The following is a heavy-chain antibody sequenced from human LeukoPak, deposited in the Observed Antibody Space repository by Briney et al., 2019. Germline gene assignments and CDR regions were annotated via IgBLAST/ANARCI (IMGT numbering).Heavy chain of an antibody. J-gene: IGHJ4*02. CDR1: GGSISGHY. CDR3: ARLSNDYFDY. Sequence: SETLSLTCTVSGGSISGHYWSWVRQPPGRGLEWIGYIYYSGSGSTNYNPSLKSRVTISIDTSKNQFSLKLSSVTAADTAVYYCARLSNDYFDYWAREPWSPSPQ. CDR2: IYYSGSGST. V-gene: IGHV4-59*11.